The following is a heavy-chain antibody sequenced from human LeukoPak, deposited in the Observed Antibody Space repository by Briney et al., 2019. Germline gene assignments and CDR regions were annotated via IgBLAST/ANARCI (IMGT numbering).Heavy chain of an antibody. V-gene: IGHV4-34*01. CDR3: ARGQTDLYYFDY. Sequence: SETLSLTCAVYGGSFSGYYWSWIRQPPGKGLEWIGEINHSGSTNYNPSLKSRVTISVDTSKNQFSLKLSSVTAADTAAYYCARGQTDLYYFDYWGQGTLVTVSS. J-gene: IGHJ4*02. CDR2: INHSGST. CDR1: GGSFSGYY.